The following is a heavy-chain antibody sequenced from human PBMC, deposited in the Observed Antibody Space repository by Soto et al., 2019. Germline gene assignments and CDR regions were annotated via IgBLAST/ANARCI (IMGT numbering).Heavy chain of an antibody. CDR1: GGSFSGYY. Sequence: TSETLYLTCAVYGGSFSGYYWSCLRQPPGKGLEGIGEINHSGSTNYNPSLKRRVTISVDTSKNQFSLKLSSVTAADTAVYYCARAPYYDFWSGYPISPRWFEPWGQETMVTVPS. V-gene: IGHV4-34*01. CDR2: INHSGST. CDR3: ARAPYYDFWSGYPISPRWFEP. D-gene: IGHD3-3*01. J-gene: IGHJ5*02.